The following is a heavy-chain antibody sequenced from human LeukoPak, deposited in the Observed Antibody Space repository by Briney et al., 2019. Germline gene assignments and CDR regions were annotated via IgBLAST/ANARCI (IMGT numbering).Heavy chain of an antibody. CDR1: GGSFSGYY. D-gene: IGHD3-22*01. V-gene: IGHV4-34*01. CDR2: INHSGST. Sequence: SETLSLTCAVYGGSFSGYYWSWIRQPPGKGLEWIGEINHSGSTNYNPSLKSRVTISVDTSKNQFSLKLSSVTAADTAVYYCAKGWLFGRYYFDYWGPGTLVTVSS. J-gene: IGHJ4*02. CDR3: AKGWLFGRYYFDY.